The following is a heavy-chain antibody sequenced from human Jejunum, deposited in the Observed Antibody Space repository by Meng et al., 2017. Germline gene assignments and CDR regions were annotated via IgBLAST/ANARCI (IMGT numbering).Heavy chain of an antibody. J-gene: IGHJ3*02. CDR2: TYYRSRWYN. Sequence: SETLSLTCAISGDSVSSNSAAWNRLRQSPSRGLEWLGRTYYRSRWYNDYIVSLKSRITINPDTSKNQYSLHLSSVTPDDPAVYFCTRGEYYDSSGYYAFDIWGQGTTVTVSS. V-gene: IGHV6-1*01. D-gene: IGHD3-22*01. CDR1: GDSVSSNSAA. CDR3: TRGEYYDSSGYYAFDI.